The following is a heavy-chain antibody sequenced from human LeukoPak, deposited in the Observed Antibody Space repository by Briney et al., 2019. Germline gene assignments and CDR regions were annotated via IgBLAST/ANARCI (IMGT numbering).Heavy chain of an antibody. CDR2: INSDGSST. V-gene: IGHV3-74*01. J-gene: IGHJ4*02. Sequence: GGSLRLSCAASGFTFSSYWMHWVRQAPGRGLVWVSRINSDGSSTSYADSVKGRFTISRDNSKNTLYLQMNSLRAEDTAVYYCARTSYYYGSGSPLYYFDYWGQGTLVTVSS. CDR1: GFTFSSYW. D-gene: IGHD3-10*01. CDR3: ARTSYYYGSGSPLYYFDY.